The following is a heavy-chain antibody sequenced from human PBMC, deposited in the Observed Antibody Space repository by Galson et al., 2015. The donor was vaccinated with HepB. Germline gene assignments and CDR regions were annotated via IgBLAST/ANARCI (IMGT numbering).Heavy chain of an antibody. CDR3: ATNTRFVRITIFGAAHFDY. J-gene: IGHJ4*02. CDR1: GFTFSDYY. D-gene: IGHD3-3*01. V-gene: IGHV3-11*06. CDR2: ISSSSSYT. Sequence: SLRLSCAASGFTFSDYYMSWIRQAPGKGLEWVSYISSSSSYTNYADSVKGRFTISRDNAKNSLYLQMNSLRAEDTAVYYCATNTRFVRITIFGAAHFDYWGQGTLVTVSS.